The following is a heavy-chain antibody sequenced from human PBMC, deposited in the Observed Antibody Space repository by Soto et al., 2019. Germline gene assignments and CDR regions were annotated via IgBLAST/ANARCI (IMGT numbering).Heavy chain of an antibody. J-gene: IGHJ4*02. CDR2: IYYSGST. Sequence: QLQLQESGPGLVKPSETLSLTCTVSGGSISSSSYYWGWIRQPPGKGLEWIGSIYYSGSTYYNPCIKSRVTISVDTSKNQFSLKLSSVTAADTAVYYCARIVLVPAAMGGYFDYWGQGTLVTVSS. V-gene: IGHV4-39*01. CDR3: ARIVLVPAAMGGYFDY. CDR1: GGSISSSSYY. D-gene: IGHD2-2*01.